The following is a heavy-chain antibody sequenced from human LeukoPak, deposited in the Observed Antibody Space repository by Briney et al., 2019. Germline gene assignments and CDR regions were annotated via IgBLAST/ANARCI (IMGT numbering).Heavy chain of an antibody. CDR2: MNPNSGNT. D-gene: IGHD5-18*01. J-gene: IGHJ6*02. Sequence: ASVTVSLTASGYAFTMYDINWVRQAPGQGLEWMGWMNPNSGNTGYAQKFQGRVTMTRNTSISTAYMELSSLRSEDTAVYYCASTTAMVFYYYGMDVWGQGATVTVSS. V-gene: IGHV1-8*01. CDR1: GYAFTMYD. CDR3: ASTTAMVFYYYGMDV.